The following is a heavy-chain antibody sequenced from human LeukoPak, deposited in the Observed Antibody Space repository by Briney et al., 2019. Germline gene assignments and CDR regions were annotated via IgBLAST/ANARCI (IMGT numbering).Heavy chain of an antibody. Sequence: GGSLRLSCAASGFTFSSYAMSWVRQAPGKGLEWVSAISGSGGSTYYADSVKGRFTISRDNSKNTLYLQMNSLRAEDTAVYYCAKDHGYSSSWSTGYYGIDVWGQGTTVTVSS. CDR1: GFTFSSYA. V-gene: IGHV3-23*01. CDR3: AKDHGYSSSWSTGYYGIDV. J-gene: IGHJ6*02. CDR2: ISGSGGST. D-gene: IGHD6-13*01.